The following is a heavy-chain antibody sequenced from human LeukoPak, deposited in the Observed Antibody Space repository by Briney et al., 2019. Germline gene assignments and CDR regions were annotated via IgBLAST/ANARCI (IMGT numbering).Heavy chain of an antibody. Sequence: GGSLRLSCAASGFTFSSYSMNWVRPAPGKGLEWGSYISRSSSNIYYADSVKGRFTISSDNAKNSLYLQMNSLRAEDTAVYYCARGEGAGSNWLGGMDVWGRGTTVTVSS. D-gene: IGHD3-10*01. CDR1: GFTFSSYS. CDR3: ARGEGAGSNWLGGMDV. J-gene: IGHJ6*02. V-gene: IGHV3-48*01. CDR2: ISRSSSNI.